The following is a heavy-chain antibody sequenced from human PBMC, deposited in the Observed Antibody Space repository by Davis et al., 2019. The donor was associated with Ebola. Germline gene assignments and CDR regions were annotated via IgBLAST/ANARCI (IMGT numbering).Heavy chain of an antibody. D-gene: IGHD1-7*01. CDR3: ARVEGTGTPYWYFDL. V-gene: IGHV4-59*01. CDR1: GGSISSYY. CDR2: IYYSGST. Sequence: PSETLSLTCTVSGGSISSYYWSWIRQPPGKGLEWIGYIYYSGSTNYNPSLKSRVTISVDTSKNQFSLKLSSVTAADTAVYYCARVEGTGTPYWYFDLWGRGTLVTVSS. J-gene: IGHJ2*01.